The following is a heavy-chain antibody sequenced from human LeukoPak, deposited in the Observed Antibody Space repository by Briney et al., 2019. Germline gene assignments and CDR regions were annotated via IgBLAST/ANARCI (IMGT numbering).Heavy chain of an antibody. J-gene: IGHJ3*02. CDR3: ARHALPLYCSGGSCLADDAFDI. Sequence: GESLKISCKGSGYSFTSYWIGWVRQMPGKGLEWMGIIYPGDSDTRYSPSFQGQVTISADKSISTAYLQWSSLKASDTAMYYCARHALPLYCSGGSCLADDAFDIWGQGTMVTVSS. CDR2: IYPGDSDT. D-gene: IGHD2-15*01. CDR1: GYSFTSYW. V-gene: IGHV5-51*01.